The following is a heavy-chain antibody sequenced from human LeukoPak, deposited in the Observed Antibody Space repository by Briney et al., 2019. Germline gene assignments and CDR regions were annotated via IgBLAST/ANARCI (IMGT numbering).Heavy chain of an antibody. CDR3: ACTPTSYYYYYGMDV. V-gene: IGHV3-7*03. Sequence: GGSLRLSCAASGFTFSSYWMSWVRQAPGKGLEWVANIKQDGSEKYYVDSVKGRFTISKDNAKNSLYLQMNSLRAEDTAVYYCACTPTSYYYYYGMDVWGKGTTVTVSS. CDR2: IKQDGSEK. D-gene: IGHD2/OR15-2a*01. CDR1: GFTFSSYW. J-gene: IGHJ6*04.